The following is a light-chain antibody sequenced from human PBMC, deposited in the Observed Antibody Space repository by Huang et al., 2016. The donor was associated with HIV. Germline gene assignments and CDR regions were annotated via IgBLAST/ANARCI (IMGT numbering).Light chain of an antibody. CDR3: QQYKSFPWT. CDR1: QSVSTW. Sequence: DIQMTQSSSTLSASVGDRVTIACRASQSVSTWLAWYQQKAGRAPNLLIYEASTVESGVPSRFSGGGSGTDFTLTISSLQPDDFATYYCQQYKSFPWTFGQGTKVEV. CDR2: EAS. J-gene: IGKJ1*01. V-gene: IGKV1-5*03.